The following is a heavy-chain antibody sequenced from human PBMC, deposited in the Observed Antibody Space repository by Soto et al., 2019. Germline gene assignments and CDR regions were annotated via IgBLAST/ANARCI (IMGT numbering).Heavy chain of an antibody. V-gene: IGHV4-34*01. Sequence: KTSETLSLTCAVYGGSFSGYYWSWIRQPPGKGLEWIGEINHSGSTNYNPSLKSRVTISVDTSKNQFFLKLSSVTAADTAVYYCAREIRYCTNGVCYGNNWFDPWGQGTLVTVSS. J-gene: IGHJ5*02. CDR3: AREIRYCTNGVCYGNNWFDP. D-gene: IGHD2-8*01. CDR2: INHSGST. CDR1: GGSFSGYY.